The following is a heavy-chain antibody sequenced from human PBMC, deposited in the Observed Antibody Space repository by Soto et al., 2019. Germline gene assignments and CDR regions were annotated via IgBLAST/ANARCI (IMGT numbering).Heavy chain of an antibody. D-gene: IGHD6-13*01. CDR2: FDPEDGET. Sequence: LTELSMHWVRQAPGKGLEWMGGFDPEDGETIYAQKFQGRVTMTEDTSTDTAYMELSSLRSEDTAVYYCATNVRQQLVHYYYYYGMDVWGQGTTVTVSS. CDR1: LTELS. J-gene: IGHJ6*02. V-gene: IGHV1-24*01. CDR3: ATNVRQQLVHYYYYYGMDV.